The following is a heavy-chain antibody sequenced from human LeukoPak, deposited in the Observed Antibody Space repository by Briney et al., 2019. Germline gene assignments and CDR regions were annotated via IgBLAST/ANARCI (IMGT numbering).Heavy chain of an antibody. CDR1: GFTFRDYY. V-gene: IGHV3-11*05. CDR3: ARGLGDSSGWYVY. CDR2: ISSSSSYI. D-gene: IGHD6-19*01. Sequence: PGGSLRLSCVASGFTFRDYYMSWIRRAPGKGLEWVSYISSSSSYIDYADSVKGRFTISRDNAKNSLHLQMKSLRAEDTAVYYCARGLGDSSGWYVYWGQGTLVTVSS. J-gene: IGHJ4*02.